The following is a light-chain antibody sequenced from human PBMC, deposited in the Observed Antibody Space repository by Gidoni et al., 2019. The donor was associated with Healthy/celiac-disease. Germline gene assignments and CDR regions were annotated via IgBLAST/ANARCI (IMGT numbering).Light chain of an antibody. V-gene: IGKV1-8*01. Sequence: AIQITQSPSSLSASTGDRVTITCRASQGISSYLAWYQQKPGKAPKLLIYAASTLQSGVPSRFSGSGSGTDFTLTISCLQPEDFATYYCQQYYSSPRTFGQGTKVEIK. CDR1: QGISSY. CDR3: QQYYSSPRT. J-gene: IGKJ1*01. CDR2: AAS.